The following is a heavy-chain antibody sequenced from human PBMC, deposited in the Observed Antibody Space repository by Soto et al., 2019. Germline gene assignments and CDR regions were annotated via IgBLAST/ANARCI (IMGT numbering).Heavy chain of an antibody. CDR3: ARDPRTARASAMDV. D-gene: IGHD6-6*01. V-gene: IGHV3-33*01. Sequence: GGSLRLSCAASGFIFSNFGMHWVRQAPGKGLGWVAGVWYDGSNGVSADSVKGRFTISRDNSKNTLYLQMTSLRAEDTAVYYCARDPRTARASAMDVWGQGTTVTVSS. CDR2: VWYDGSNG. CDR1: GFIFSNFG. J-gene: IGHJ6*02.